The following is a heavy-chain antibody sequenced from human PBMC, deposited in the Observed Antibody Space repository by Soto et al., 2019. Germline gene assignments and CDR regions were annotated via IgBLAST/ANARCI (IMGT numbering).Heavy chain of an antibody. D-gene: IGHD2-2*01. Sequence: QVQLVQSGAEVKKPGASVKVSCKASGYTFTSYYIHWVRQAPGQGLEWMGVINPSGGSTSYAQNFQGRVTRTRDTSTSTVYMELSSLRSEDTAVYYCVRESTPTRWFDPWGQGTLVTVSS. CDR3: VRESTPTRWFDP. J-gene: IGHJ5*02. CDR2: INPSGGST. V-gene: IGHV1-46*03. CDR1: GYTFTSYY.